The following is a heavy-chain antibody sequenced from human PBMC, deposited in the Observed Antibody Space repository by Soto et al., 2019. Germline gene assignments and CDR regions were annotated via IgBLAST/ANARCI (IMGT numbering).Heavy chain of an antibody. CDR1: GFKFNYYA. D-gene: IGHD3-22*01. V-gene: IGHV3-23*01. CDR3: AKVRDYYDSSGSYYTGAFDI. J-gene: IGHJ3*02. CDR2: ISGSGETT. Sequence: LRLSCAASGFKFNYYAMSWVRQAPGKGPEWVSAISGSGETTFYRDSVKGRFTISRDNSKNTVYLSMNSLRDEDTAVYFCAKVRDYYDSSGSYYTGAFDIWGQGAEVTVSS.